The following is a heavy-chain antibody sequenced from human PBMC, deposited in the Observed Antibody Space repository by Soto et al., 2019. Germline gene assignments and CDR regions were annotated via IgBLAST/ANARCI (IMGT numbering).Heavy chain of an antibody. Sequence: GGSLRLSCAASGFTFDDYAMHWVRQAPGKGLEWVSGISWNSGSIGYADSVKGRFTISRDNAKNSLYLQMNSLRAEDTALYYCAKGGAVAGDAFDIWGQGTMVTVSS. J-gene: IGHJ3*02. CDR3: AKGGAVAGDAFDI. CDR2: ISWNSGSI. D-gene: IGHD6-19*01. V-gene: IGHV3-9*01. CDR1: GFTFDDYA.